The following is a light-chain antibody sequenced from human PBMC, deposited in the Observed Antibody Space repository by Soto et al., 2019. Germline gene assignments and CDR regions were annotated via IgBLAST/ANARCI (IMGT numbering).Light chain of an antibody. Sequence: EIVLTQSPGTLSLSPGERATLSCRASQSVSSSYLAWYQQKPGQAPRLLIYGASNRATGIPDSFSGSGSGTDFTLTISRLEPEDCAVYYCQQYGSSPRTFGQGTRVELK. J-gene: IGKJ1*01. CDR2: GAS. CDR1: QSVSSSY. V-gene: IGKV3-20*01. CDR3: QQYGSSPRT.